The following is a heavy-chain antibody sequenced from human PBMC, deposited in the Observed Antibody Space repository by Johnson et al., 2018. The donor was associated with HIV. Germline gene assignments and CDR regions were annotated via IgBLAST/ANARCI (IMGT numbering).Heavy chain of an antibody. Sequence: VQLVESGGGLVQPGGSLRLSCAASGFTFSSYAMHWVRQAPGKGLEWVSYISSSGSTIYYADSVKGRFTISRDNAKNSLYLQMTSLRAEDTAVYYCASPYDAFDIWGQGTMVTVSS. CDR3: ASPYDAFDI. V-gene: IGHV3-48*04. CDR2: ISSSGSTI. J-gene: IGHJ3*02. CDR1: GFTFSSYA.